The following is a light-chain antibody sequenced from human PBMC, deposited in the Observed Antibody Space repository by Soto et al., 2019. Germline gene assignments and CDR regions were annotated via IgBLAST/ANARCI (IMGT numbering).Light chain of an antibody. Sequence: SYELTQPPSVSVAPGQTARITCGGNNIGSKSVHWYQQRPGQAPVLVLYDDSNRPSGIPERFSGSNSGSTATLTISRVEAGDEADYYCQVWDNVDDHIYVFGTGTKVTVL. CDR3: QVWDNVDDHIYV. CDR2: DDS. CDR1: NIGSKS. V-gene: IGLV3-21*02. J-gene: IGLJ1*01.